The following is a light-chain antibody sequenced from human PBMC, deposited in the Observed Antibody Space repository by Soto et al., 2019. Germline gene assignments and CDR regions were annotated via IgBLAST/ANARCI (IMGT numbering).Light chain of an antibody. CDR1: SSDVGGYTY. V-gene: IGLV2-14*01. CDR3: SSYTSSSTLV. J-gene: IGLJ1*01. Sequence: QSALTQPRSVSGSPGQSVSISCTGTSSDVGGYTYVSWYQQHPGKAPKLMIYEVNKRPSGVSNRFSGSKSGNTASLTISGLQAEDEADYYCSSYTSSSTLVFGTGTRSPS. CDR2: EVN.